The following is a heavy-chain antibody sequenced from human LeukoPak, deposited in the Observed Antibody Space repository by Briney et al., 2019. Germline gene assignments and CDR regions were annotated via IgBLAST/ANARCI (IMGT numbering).Heavy chain of an antibody. CDR1: GGSFSGYY. Sequence: ETLSLTCAVYGGSFSGYYWSWIRQPPGKGLEWVSAISGSGGSTYYADSVKGRFTISRDNSKNTLYLQMNSLRAEDTAVYYCASVVATPPWFDYWGQGTLVTVSS. V-gene: IGHV3-23*01. D-gene: IGHD2-15*01. J-gene: IGHJ4*02. CDR2: ISGSGGST. CDR3: ASVVATPPWFDY.